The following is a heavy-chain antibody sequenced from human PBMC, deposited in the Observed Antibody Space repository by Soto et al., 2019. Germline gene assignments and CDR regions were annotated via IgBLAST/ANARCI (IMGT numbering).Heavy chain of an antibody. CDR3: AGGRSWDVTRGPYGMDV. D-gene: IGHD6-13*01. CDR2: ISSSSSTI. V-gene: IGHV3-48*02. CDR1: GFTFSSYS. Sequence: EVQLVESGGGLVQPGGSLRLSCAASGFTFSSYSMNWVRQAPGKGLEWVASISSSSSTIYYADSVQGRFTISRDTAKNSRYLQMNSLREEDTTVDYCAGGRSWDVTRGPYGMDVWGQGTTVTVSS. J-gene: IGHJ6*02.